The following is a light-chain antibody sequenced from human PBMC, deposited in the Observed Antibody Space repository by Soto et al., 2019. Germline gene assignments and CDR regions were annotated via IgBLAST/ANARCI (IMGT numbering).Light chain of an antibody. Sequence: EIVLTQSPATLSLSPGERATLSCRASQSVRSNLAWYQQKPGQAPRLLIYDASNRATGIPGRFSGSGSGTDFPLTSSNLEHEDVAVYYWQHRSNWPWTFGQGAKVEIK. CDR2: DAS. CDR3: QHRSNWPWT. CDR1: QSVRSN. V-gene: IGKV3-11*01. J-gene: IGKJ1*01.